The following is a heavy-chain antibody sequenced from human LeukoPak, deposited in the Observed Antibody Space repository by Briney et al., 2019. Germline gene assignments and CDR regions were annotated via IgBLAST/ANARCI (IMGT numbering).Heavy chain of an antibody. CDR3: ARGDWELPYYFDY. J-gene: IGHJ4*02. Sequence: ASVKDSCKASGYTFTSYDINWVRQATGQGLEWMGWMNPNSGNTGYAQKFQGRVTMTRNTSISTAYMELSSLRSEDTAVYYCARGDWELPYYFDYWGQGTLVTVSS. V-gene: IGHV1-8*01. CDR1: GYTFTSYD. D-gene: IGHD1-26*01. CDR2: MNPNSGNT.